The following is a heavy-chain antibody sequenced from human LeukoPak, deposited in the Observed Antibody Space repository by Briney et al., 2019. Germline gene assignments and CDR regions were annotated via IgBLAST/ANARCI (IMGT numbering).Heavy chain of an antibody. J-gene: IGHJ4*02. V-gene: IGHV4-39*02. CDR2: INHGGST. CDR3: AREGRMSMGIEY. D-gene: IGHD4/OR15-4a*01. Sequence: SETLSLTCTVSGASMSSGDYWWAWMRQPPGKGLEWIGEINHGGSTNYNPSLKSRVTMSVDTSKNHFSLKLSSVTAADTAVYFCAREGRMSMGIEYWGQGTLVTVSS. CDR1: GASMSSGDYW.